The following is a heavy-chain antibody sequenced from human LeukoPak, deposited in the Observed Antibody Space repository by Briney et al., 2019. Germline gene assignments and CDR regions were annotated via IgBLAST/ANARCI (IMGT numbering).Heavy chain of an antibody. CDR3: ARVRAYYDFWSGYEGGYFDY. Sequence: GGSLRLSCAASGFTFSSYGMHWVRQAPGKGLEWVAVIWYDGSNKYYADSVKGRFTISRDNSKDTLYLKMNSLRDEDTAVYYCARVRAYYDFWSGYEGGYFDYWGQGTLVTVSS. J-gene: IGHJ4*02. D-gene: IGHD3-3*01. CDR1: GFTFSSYG. CDR2: IWYDGSNK. V-gene: IGHV3-33*01.